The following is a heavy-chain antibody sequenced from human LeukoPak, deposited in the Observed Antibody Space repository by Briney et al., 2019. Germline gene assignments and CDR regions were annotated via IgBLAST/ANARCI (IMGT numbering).Heavy chain of an antibody. CDR2: INHSGST. V-gene: IGHV4-34*01. CDR1: GGSFSDYY. D-gene: IGHD6-13*01. Sequence: SETLSLTCAVYGGSFSDYYWSWIRQPPGKGLEWIGEINHSGSTNYNPSLKSRVTISVDTSKNQFSLKLSSVTAADTAVYYCARAGYSNLYYYYGMDVWGQGTTVTVSS. CDR3: ARAGYSNLYYYYGMDV. J-gene: IGHJ6*02.